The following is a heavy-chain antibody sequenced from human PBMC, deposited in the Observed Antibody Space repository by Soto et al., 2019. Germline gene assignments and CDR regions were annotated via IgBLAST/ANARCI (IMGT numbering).Heavy chain of an antibody. CDR2: INTGNGNT. CDR3: ARGITAAGTAGGY. V-gene: IGHV1-3*04. Sequence: QVQLVQSGAEVKKPGASVKVSCKASGYTFTRFTIYWVRQAPGQRLEWMGWINTGNGNTKYSQKFQGRVTITRDTSAITAYMELTSLRSEDTAVYYCARGITAAGTAGGYWGQGTLVTVSS. J-gene: IGHJ4*02. CDR1: GYTFTRFT. D-gene: IGHD6-13*01.